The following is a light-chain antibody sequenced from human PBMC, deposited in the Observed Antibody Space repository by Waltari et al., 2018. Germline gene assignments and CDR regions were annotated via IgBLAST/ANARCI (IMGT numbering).Light chain of an antibody. V-gene: IGKV1-5*03. J-gene: IGKJ4*01. CDR2: KAS. CDR1: QSISSW. Sequence: DIQMTQAPSTLSASVGDRVTITCRASQSISSWLAWYQQKPGKAPKLLIYKASSLESGVPSRFSGSGSGTEFTLTISSLQPDDFATYYCQQYNSYLLTFGGGTKVEIK. CDR3: QQYNSYLLT.